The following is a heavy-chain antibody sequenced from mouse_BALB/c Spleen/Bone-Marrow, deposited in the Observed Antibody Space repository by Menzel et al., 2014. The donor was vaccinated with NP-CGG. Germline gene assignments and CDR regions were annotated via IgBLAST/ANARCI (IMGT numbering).Heavy chain of an antibody. D-gene: IGHD1-1*01. Sequence: VHLQQPGAELVKPGASVKLSCTASGFNFKDTYMHWVKQRPEQGLEWIGRIDPANGNTKYDPKFQGKATITADTSSNTAYLQISSLTSEDTAVYYCARVQLLRSSALDYWGQGTLLTVSA. J-gene: IGHJ2*01. V-gene: IGHV14-3*02. CDR2: IDPANGNT. CDR3: ARVQLLRSSALDY. CDR1: GFNFKDTY.